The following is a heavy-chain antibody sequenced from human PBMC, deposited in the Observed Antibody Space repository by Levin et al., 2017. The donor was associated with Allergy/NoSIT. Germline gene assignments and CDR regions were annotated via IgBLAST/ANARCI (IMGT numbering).Heavy chain of an antibody. CDR2: TYTSGST. CDR3: ARSPGSVYAAYYYYMDV. D-gene: IGHD2-15*01. V-gene: IGHV4-61*02. J-gene: IGHJ6*03. Sequence: SQTLSLTCTVSGGSIRSGRYYWSWIRQPAGKGLEWIGRTYTSGSTNYNPSLKSRVTISVDTSKNLFSLNLRSVTAADTAVYYCARSPGSVYAAYYYYMDVWGKGTTVTVSS. CDR1: GGSIRSGRYY.